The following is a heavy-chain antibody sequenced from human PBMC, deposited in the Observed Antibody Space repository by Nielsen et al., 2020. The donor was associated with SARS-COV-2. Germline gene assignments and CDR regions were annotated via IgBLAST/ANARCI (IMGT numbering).Heavy chain of an antibody. Sequence: ASVKVSCKVSGYTLTELSMHWVRQAPGKGLEWMGGFDPEDGETIYAQKFQGRVTMTEDTSTDTAYMELSSLRSEDTAVYYCAKAPGRDDAFDIWGQGTMVTVSS. J-gene: IGHJ3*02. CDR3: AKAPGRDDAFDI. V-gene: IGHV1-24*01. CDR1: GYTLTELS. CDR2: FDPEDGET.